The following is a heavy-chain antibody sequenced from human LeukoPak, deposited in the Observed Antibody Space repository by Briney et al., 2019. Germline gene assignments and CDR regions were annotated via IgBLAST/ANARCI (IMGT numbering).Heavy chain of an antibody. V-gene: IGHV3-53*01. CDR2: IYSGGST. Sequence: PGGSLRLSCAASGFTFSSYAMSWVRQAPGKGLEWVSVIYSGGSTYYADSVKGRFTISRDNSKNTLYLQMNSLRAEDTAVYYCAREGTYSSGWSNGFDYWGQGTLVTVSS. CDR1: GFTFSSYA. D-gene: IGHD6-19*01. J-gene: IGHJ4*02. CDR3: AREGTYSSGWSNGFDY.